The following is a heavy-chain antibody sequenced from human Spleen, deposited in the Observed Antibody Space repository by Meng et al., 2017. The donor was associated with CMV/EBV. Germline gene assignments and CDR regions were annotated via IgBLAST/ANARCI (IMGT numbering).Heavy chain of an antibody. J-gene: IGHJ4*02. Sequence: GESLKISCAASGFTFSDFYMSWIRQAPGKGLEWISYVTTSGRTMFYADSVKGRFTISRDNAKNSLYLQMNSLRAEDTAVYYCARAIFFGIVGATPPPFDYWGQGTLVTVSS. CDR1: GFTFSDFY. D-gene: IGHD1-26*01. V-gene: IGHV3-11*04. CDR3: ARAIFFGIVGATPPPFDY. CDR2: VTTSGRTM.